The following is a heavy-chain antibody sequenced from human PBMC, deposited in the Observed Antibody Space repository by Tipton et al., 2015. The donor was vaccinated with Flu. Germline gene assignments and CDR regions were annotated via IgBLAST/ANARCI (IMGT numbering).Heavy chain of an antibody. CDR1: GGSISSYY. CDR3: AEGYCSGGSCYLSY. CDR2: IYTSGST. Sequence: LRLSCTVSGGSISSYYWSWIRQPAGKGLEWIGRIYTSGSTNYNPSLKSRVTMSVDTSKNQSSLKLSSVTAADTAVYYCAEGYCSGGSCYLSYWGQGTLVTVSS. J-gene: IGHJ4*02. D-gene: IGHD2-15*01. V-gene: IGHV4-4*07.